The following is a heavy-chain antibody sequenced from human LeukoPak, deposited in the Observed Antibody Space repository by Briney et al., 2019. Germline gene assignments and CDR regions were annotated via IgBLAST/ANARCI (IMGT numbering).Heavy chain of an antibody. Sequence: SETLSLTCAVYGGSFSGYYWSWIRQPPGKGLEWIGEINHSGSTNYNPSLKSRVTISVDTSKNQFSLKLSSVTAADTAVYYCARGDYGGNFANDAFDIWGQGTMVTVSS. J-gene: IGHJ3*02. CDR1: GGSFSGYY. CDR2: INHSGST. D-gene: IGHD4-23*01. CDR3: ARGDYGGNFANDAFDI. V-gene: IGHV4-34*01.